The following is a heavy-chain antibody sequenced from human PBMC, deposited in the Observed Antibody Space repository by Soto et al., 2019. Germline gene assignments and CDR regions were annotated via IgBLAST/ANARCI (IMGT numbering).Heavy chain of an antibody. V-gene: IGHV4-30-4*01. CDR2: IYYSGST. Sequence: SETLSLTCTVSGGSISSGDYYWSWIRQPPGKGLEWIGYIYYSGSTYYNPSLKSRVTISVDTSKNQFSLKLSSVTAADTAVYYCARSRPDYYDSSGPEQYYFEYWGQGTLVTVSS. J-gene: IGHJ4*02. D-gene: IGHD3-22*01. CDR3: ARSRPDYYDSSGPEQYYFEY. CDR1: GGSISSGDYY.